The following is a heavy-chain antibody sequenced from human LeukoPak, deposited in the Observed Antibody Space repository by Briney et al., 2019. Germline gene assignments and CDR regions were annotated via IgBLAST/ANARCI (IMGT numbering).Heavy chain of an antibody. D-gene: IGHD3-10*01. CDR2: ISSSSSYI. CDR3: ARGSYGSGSYFDY. V-gene: IGHV3-21*01. J-gene: IGHJ4*02. Sequence: GGSLRLSCAASGFTFSIYSMNWVRQAPGKGLEWVSSISSSSSYIYYADSVKGRFTISRDNAKNSLYLQMNSLRVEDTAVYYCARGSYGSGSYFDYWGQGTLVTVSS. CDR1: GFTFSIYS.